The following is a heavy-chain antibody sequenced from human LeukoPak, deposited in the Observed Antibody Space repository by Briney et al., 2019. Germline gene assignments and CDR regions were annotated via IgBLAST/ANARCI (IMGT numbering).Heavy chain of an antibody. CDR3: ARQLVTRVRFDY. J-gene: IGHJ4*02. Sequence: SETLSLTCTVSGGSISSSSYYWGWIRQPPGKGLEWIGTIYYSGSTYYNPSLKSRVTISVDTSKNQFSLKLSSVTAADTAVYYCARQLVTRVRFDYWGQGSLVTVSS. CDR2: IYYSGST. CDR1: GGSISSSSYY. D-gene: IGHD6-6*01. V-gene: IGHV4-39*07.